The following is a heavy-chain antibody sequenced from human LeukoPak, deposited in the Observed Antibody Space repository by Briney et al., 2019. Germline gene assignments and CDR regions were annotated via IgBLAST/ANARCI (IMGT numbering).Heavy chain of an antibody. CDR2: ISGSGGST. J-gene: IGHJ4*02. Sequence: GGSLRLSCAASRFTFSNSAMNWVRQAPGKGLEWVSAISGSGGSTYYADSVKGRFTISRDNSKNTLYLQMNSLRAEDTAVYYCARGGRIVGATDDYWGQGTLVTVSS. V-gene: IGHV3-23*01. CDR3: ARGGRIVGATDDY. CDR1: RFTFSNSA. D-gene: IGHD1-26*01.